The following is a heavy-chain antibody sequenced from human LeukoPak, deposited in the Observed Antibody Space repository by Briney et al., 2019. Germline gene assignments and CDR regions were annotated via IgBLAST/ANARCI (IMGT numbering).Heavy chain of an antibody. Sequence: SETLSLTCAVYGGPFSGYYWSWIRQPPGKGLEWIGEINHSGSTNYNPSLKSRVTISVDTSKNQFSLKLSSVTAADTAVYYCARTAYCSSTSCYSYPRYYYGMDVWGQGTTVTVSS. CDR3: ARTAYCSSTSCYSYPRYYYGMDV. CDR2: INHSGST. D-gene: IGHD2-2*01. CDR1: GGPFSGYY. J-gene: IGHJ6*02. V-gene: IGHV4-34*01.